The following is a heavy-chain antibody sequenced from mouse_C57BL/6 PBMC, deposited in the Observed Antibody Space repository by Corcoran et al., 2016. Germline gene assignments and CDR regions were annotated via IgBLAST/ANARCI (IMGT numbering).Heavy chain of an antibody. CDR3: ARVITTVVARYFDV. Sequence: QVTLKESGPGILQSSQTLSLTCSFSGFSLSTSGMGVSWIRQPSGKGLEWLAHIYWDDDKRYNPSLKSRLTISKDTSRNQVFLKITSVDTADTATYYWARVITTVVARYFDVWGTGTTVTVSS. J-gene: IGHJ1*03. CDR1: GFSLSTSGMG. D-gene: IGHD1-1*01. V-gene: IGHV8-12*01. CDR2: IYWDDDK.